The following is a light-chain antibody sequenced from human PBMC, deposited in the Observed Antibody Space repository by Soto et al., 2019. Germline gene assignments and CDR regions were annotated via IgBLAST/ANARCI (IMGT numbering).Light chain of an antibody. CDR3: HQYNSYAT. V-gene: IGKV1-5*01. CDR2: DVP. CDR1: ESLSGR. J-gene: IGKJ1*01. Sequence: DIQMTQSPSTLSSSVGDRVTITCRASESLSGRLAWFQQRPGQAPTLLIYDVPTLESGVPSRFSGTGSGKEFTLTISGLQPDDFATDDVHQYNSYATFGQGTKVEVQ.